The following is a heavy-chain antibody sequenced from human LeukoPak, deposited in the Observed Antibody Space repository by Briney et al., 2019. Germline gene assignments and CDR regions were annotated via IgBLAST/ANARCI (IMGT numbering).Heavy chain of an antibody. V-gene: IGHV3-49*03. CDR3: TRDEYGVGSNFFDY. CDR2: ITNKAFGGTA. D-gene: IGHD4-17*01. J-gene: IGHJ4*02. CDR1: GFNFGDYA. Sequence: GGSLRLSCTTSGFNFGDYAMSWFRQAPEKGLEGVGFITNKAFGGTAGYAASVKGRFTISRDDSRSIAYLQMDNLRTEDTGVYYCTRDEYGVGSNFFDYWGQGTLVTVST.